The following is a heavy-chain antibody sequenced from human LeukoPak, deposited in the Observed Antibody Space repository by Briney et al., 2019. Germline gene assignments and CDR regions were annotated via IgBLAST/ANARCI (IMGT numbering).Heavy chain of an antibody. CDR1: GFTFSSYA. CDR2: ISGSGGST. CDR3: AKEVSGFWSPPYYFDY. Sequence: GGSLRLSCAASGFTFSSYAMSWVRQAPGKGLEWVSAISGSGGSTYYADSVKGRFTISRDNSKNTLYLQMNSLRAEDTAVYYCAKEVSGFWSPPYYFDYWGQGTLVTVSS. D-gene: IGHD3-3*01. V-gene: IGHV3-23*01. J-gene: IGHJ4*02.